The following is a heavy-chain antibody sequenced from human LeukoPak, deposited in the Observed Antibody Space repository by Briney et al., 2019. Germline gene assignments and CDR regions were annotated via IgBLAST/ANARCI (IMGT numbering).Heavy chain of an antibody. J-gene: IGHJ6*03. CDR3: ARAAYCTTSSCYYYYYYMDV. V-gene: IGHV4-59*12. CDR1: GGSISSYY. D-gene: IGHD2-2*01. Sequence: PSETLSLTCTVSGGSISSYYWSWIRQPPGKGLEWIGYIYYSGSTYYNPSLKSRVTISVDTSKNQFSLKLSSVTATDTAVYYCARAAYCTTSSCYYYYYYMDVWGKGTTVTVSS. CDR2: IYYSGST.